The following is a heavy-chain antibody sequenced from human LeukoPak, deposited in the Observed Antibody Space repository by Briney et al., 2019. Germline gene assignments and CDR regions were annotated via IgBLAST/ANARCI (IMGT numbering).Heavy chain of an antibody. D-gene: IGHD4-23*01. V-gene: IGHV3-53*01. CDR2: IYSGGNT. J-gene: IGHJ4*02. Sequence: GGSLRLSCAASGFTVSSNYMSWVRQAPGKGLEWVSIIYSGGNTYYADSVKGRFTISRDNAKNSLYLQMNSLRAEDTAVYYCARVRRRTTVVDYWGQGTLVTVSS. CDR1: GFTVSSNY. CDR3: ARVRRRTTVVDY.